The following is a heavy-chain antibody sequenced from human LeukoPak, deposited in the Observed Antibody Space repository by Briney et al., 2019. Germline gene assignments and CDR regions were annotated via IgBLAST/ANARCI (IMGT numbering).Heavy chain of an antibody. CDR1: GFTFSSYS. V-gene: IGHV3-21*01. J-gene: IGHJ4*02. CDR2: ISSSSSYI. Sequence: GGSLRLSCAASGFTFSSYSMNWVRQAPGKGLEWVSSISSSSSYIYYADSVKGRFTISRDNAKNSLYLQMNSLRAEDTAVYYCARDPKRVPGYSGYDSGYWGQGTLVTVSS. CDR3: ARDPKRVPGYSGYDSGY. D-gene: IGHD5-12*01.